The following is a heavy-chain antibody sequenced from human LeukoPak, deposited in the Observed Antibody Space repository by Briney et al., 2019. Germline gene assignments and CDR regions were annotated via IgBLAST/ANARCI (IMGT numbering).Heavy chain of an antibody. CDR2: INDDGSST. J-gene: IGHJ3*02. CDR1: GFTFSGYW. D-gene: IGHD6-13*01. CDR3: ARAYSSSWPDAFAI. Sequence: PGGSLRLSCAASGFTFSGYWMSWVRQAPGKGLVWVSRINDDGSSTTYADSVKGRFTISRDNAKNTLYLQMNSLRAADTAVYYCARAYSSSWPDAFAIWGQGTMVIVSS. V-gene: IGHV3-74*01.